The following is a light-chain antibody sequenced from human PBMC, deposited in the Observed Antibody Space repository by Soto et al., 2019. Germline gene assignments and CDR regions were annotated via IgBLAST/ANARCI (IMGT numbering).Light chain of an antibody. CDR3: QTWGAGIVV. Sequence: QPVLTQSPSASASLGASVKLTCTLSSGHSSYAIAWHQQRPDKGPQYLMKINSDGSHIKGDGIPDRFSGSSSGTERYLSISSLQSEDDADYYCQTWGAGIVVFGGGTKLPVL. CDR2: INSDGSH. V-gene: IGLV4-69*01. J-gene: IGLJ2*01. CDR1: SGHSSYA.